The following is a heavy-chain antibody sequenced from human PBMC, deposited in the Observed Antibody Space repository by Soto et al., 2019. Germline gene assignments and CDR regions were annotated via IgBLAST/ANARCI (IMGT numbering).Heavy chain of an antibody. CDR3: AKDLEQQLPTPDAFDI. D-gene: IGHD6-13*01. J-gene: IGHJ3*02. V-gene: IGHV3-23*01. Sequence: EVQLLESGGGLVQPGGSLRLSCAASGFTFSSYAMSWVRQAPGKGLEWVSAISGSGGSTYYADSVKGRFTISRDNSKKTMYLQMNSLRADDTAVYYCAKDLEQQLPTPDAFDIWGQGTMVTVSS. CDR1: GFTFSSYA. CDR2: ISGSGGST.